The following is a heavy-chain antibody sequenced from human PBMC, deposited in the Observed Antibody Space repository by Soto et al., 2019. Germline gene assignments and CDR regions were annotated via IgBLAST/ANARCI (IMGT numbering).Heavy chain of an antibody. V-gene: IGHV4-61*03. Sequence: SETLSLTCAVSGGSISSGGYYWSWIRQPQRKGLEWIGYIYYTGSTNYNPSLKSRVTISVDTSKNHFSLKLSSVTAADTAVYYCARTYYYDSSAYSFDYWGQGTLVTVSS. CDR3: ARTYYYDSSAYSFDY. CDR2: IYYTGST. D-gene: IGHD3-22*01. J-gene: IGHJ4*02. CDR1: GGSISSGGYY.